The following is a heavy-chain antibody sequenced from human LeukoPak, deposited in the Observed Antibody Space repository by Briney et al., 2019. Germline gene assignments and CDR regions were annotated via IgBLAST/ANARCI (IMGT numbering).Heavy chain of an antibody. J-gene: IGHJ6*03. Sequence: PSETLSLTCTVSGGSISSYYWSWIRQPPGKGLEWIGYIYYSGSTNYNPSLKSRVTISVDTSKNQFSLKLSSVTAADTAVYYCARETMDIVVVPAAISYYYYYYMDVWGKGTTVTISS. V-gene: IGHV4-59*01. D-gene: IGHD2-2*03. CDR3: ARETMDIVVVPAAISYYYYYYMDV. CDR1: GGSISSYY. CDR2: IYYSGST.